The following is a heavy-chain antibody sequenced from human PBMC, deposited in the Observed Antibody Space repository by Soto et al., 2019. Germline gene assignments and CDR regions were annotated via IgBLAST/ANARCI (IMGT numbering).Heavy chain of an antibody. CDR3: AKIRGSRGESFDY. CDR1: GFTFSSYG. D-gene: IGHD3-10*01. V-gene: IGHV3-30*18. Sequence: QVQLVESGGGVVQPGRSLRLSCAASGFTFSSYGMHWVRQAPGKGLEWVAVISYDGSNKYYADSVKGRFTISRDNSKNTLYLQMYSLRAEDTAVYYCAKIRGSRGESFDYWGQGTLVTVSS. CDR2: ISYDGSNK. J-gene: IGHJ4*02.